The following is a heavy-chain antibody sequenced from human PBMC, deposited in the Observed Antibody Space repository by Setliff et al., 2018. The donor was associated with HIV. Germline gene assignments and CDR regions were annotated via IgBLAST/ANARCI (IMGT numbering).Heavy chain of an antibody. J-gene: IGHJ6*03. CDR3: ARCGAGEWHLYMDV. Sequence: WPSVKVSCKASGGTFSSYTINWVRQAPGRGLEWMGRSIPILGIGNDEQAQKFKGRVTFTADKSTSTVYMELSSLRSEDTAVYYCARCGAGEWHLYMDVWGKGTAVTVSS. CDR1: GGTFSSYT. CDR2: SIPILGIG. D-gene: IGHD3-16*01. V-gene: IGHV1-69*02.